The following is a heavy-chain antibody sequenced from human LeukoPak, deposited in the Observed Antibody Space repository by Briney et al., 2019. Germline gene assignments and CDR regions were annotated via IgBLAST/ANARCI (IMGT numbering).Heavy chain of an antibody. D-gene: IGHD5-12*01. J-gene: IGHJ3*02. Sequence: PGGSLRLSCAASGFTFSSHSMNWVRQAPGKGLEWVSYISSSSSTIYYADSVKGRFTISRDNAKNSLYLQMNSLRAEDTAMCYCARDNSGWADAFDIWGQGTMVTVSS. CDR3: ARDNSGWADAFDI. CDR1: GFTFSSHS. V-gene: IGHV3-48*01. CDR2: ISSSSSTI.